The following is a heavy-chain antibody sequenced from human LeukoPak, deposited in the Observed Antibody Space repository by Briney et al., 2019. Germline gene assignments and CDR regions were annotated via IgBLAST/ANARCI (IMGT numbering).Heavy chain of an antibody. V-gene: IGHV3-30*04. Sequence: GGSLRLSCAASGFTFSSYAMHLVRQAPGKGLEWVAFISYDGSDKYYADSVKGRFSISRDNSKYTLYLQMNSLRAEDTAVYYCARESPRAREAFDIWGQGTMVTVSS. CDR3: ARESPRAREAFDI. J-gene: IGHJ3*02. CDR1: GFTFSSYA. CDR2: ISYDGSDK. D-gene: IGHD1-26*01.